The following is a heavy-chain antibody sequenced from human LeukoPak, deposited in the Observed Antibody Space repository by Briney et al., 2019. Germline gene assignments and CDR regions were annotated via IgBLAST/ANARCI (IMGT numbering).Heavy chain of an antibody. J-gene: IGHJ6*02. V-gene: IGHV4-59*08. CDR2: IYYSGST. CDR1: GGSISSYY. CDR3: ARLTYYYGMDV. Sequence: SETLSLTCTVSGGSISSYYWSWIRQPAGKGLEWIGYIYYSGSTNYNPSLKSRVTISVDTSKNQFSLKLSSVTAADTAVYYCARLTYYYGMDVWGQGTTVTVSS.